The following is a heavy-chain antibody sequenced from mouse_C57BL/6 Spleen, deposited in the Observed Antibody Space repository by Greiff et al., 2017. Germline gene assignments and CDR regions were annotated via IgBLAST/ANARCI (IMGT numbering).Heavy chain of an antibody. Sequence: EVQGVESGGGLVKPGGSLKLSCAASGFTFSSYAMSWVRQTPAKRLEWVATISDGGSYTYYQDNVKGRFTISRDNAKNNLYMRMSHLKSEDTAMYYLSRSYDCSSYFDYWGQGTTLTVSS. V-gene: IGHV5-4*01. CDR1: GFTFSSYA. J-gene: IGHJ2*01. D-gene: IGHD1-1*01. CDR3: SRSYDCSSYFDY. CDR2: ISDGGSYT.